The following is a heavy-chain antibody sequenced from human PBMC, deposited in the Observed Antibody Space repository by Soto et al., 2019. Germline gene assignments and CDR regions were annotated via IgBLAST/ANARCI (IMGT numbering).Heavy chain of an antibody. CDR1: GGTFSSYA. CDR2: IIPIFGTA. V-gene: IGHV1-69*01. CDR3: ASRYTYYDFWSGYPGALDY. J-gene: IGHJ4*02. D-gene: IGHD3-3*01. Sequence: QVQLVQSGAEVKKPGSSVKVSCKASGGTFSSYAISWVRQAPGQGLEWMGGIIPIFGTANYAQKFQGRVTITADESTSTAYMELISLRSEDTAVYYCASRYTYYDFWSGYPGALDYWGQGTLVTVSS.